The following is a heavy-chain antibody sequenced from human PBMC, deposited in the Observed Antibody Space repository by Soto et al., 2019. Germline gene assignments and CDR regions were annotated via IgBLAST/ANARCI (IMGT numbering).Heavy chain of an antibody. J-gene: IGHJ6*02. V-gene: IGHV3-48*02. D-gene: IGHD2-15*01. Sequence: EVQLVESGGGLVQPGGSLRLSCAASGFTFSTYSLNWVRQAPGKGLEWVSYISSSSVTINYADSVKGRFTISRDNAKNSLYLQMNSLRDEDTAVYYCARDRLGCSGGGCYSGYYGMDVWAKGPRSPSP. CDR3: ARDRLGCSGGGCYSGYYGMDV. CDR1: GFTFSTYS. CDR2: ISSSSVTI.